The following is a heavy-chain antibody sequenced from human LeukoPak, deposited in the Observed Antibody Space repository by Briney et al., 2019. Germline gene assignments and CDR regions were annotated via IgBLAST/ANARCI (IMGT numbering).Heavy chain of an antibody. D-gene: IGHD6-13*01. J-gene: IGHJ4*02. CDR3: ARTGIAASEPFDY. CDR1: GFTVSSNY. V-gene: IGHV3-53*01. CDR2: IYSGGST. Sequence: GGSLRLSCAASGFTVSSNYMSWVRQAPGKGLEWVSVIYSGGSTYYADSVKGRFTISRDNSKNTLYLQMNSLRAEDTAVYCCARTGIAASEPFDYWGQGTLVTVSS.